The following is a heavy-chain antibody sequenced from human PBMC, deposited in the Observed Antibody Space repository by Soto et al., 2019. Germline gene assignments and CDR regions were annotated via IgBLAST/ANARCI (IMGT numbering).Heavy chain of an antibody. CDR2: IIPILGIA. CDR1: GGTFSSYT. J-gene: IGHJ6*03. Sequence: SVKVSRKASGGTFSSYTISWVRQAPGQGLEWMGRIIPILGIANYAQKFQGRVTITADKSTSTAYMELSSLRSEDTAVYYCASLGYSYGSVYYYYMDVWGKGTTVTVSS. D-gene: IGHD5-18*01. CDR3: ASLGYSYGSVYYYYMDV. V-gene: IGHV1-69*02.